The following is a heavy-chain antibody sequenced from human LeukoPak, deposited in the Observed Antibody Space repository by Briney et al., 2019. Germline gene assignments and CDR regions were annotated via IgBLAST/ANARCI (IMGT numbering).Heavy chain of an antibody. CDR3: ARVGGSWELIL. CDR2: INHNGDNT. CDR1: GFTFSSYA. V-gene: IGHV3-23*01. J-gene: IGHJ4*02. Sequence: GGSLRLSCGASGFTFSSYAMSWVRQAPGKGLEWVSTINHNGDNTYYADSVKGRFTISRDNFKNTLYLQMNSLRGEDTAVYFCARVGGSWELILRGQGTLVTVS. D-gene: IGHD1-26*01.